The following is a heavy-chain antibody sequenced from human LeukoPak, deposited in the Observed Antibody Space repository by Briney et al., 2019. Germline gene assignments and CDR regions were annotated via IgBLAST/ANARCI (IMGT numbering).Heavy chain of an antibody. CDR2: IIPIFGIA. CDR3: ARDNSVGDNAWWFDP. CDR1: GGTFSSYA. V-gene: IGHV1-69*10. D-gene: IGHD1-26*01. Sequence: SVKVSCKASGGTFSSYAISWVRQAPGQGLEWMGGIIPIFGIANYAQKFQGRVTITADKSTSTAYMELSSLRSEGTAIYYCARDNSVGDNAWWFDPWGRGTLVTVSS. J-gene: IGHJ5*02.